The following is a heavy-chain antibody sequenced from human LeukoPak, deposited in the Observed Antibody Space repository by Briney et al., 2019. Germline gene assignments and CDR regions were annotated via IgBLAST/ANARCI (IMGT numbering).Heavy chain of an antibody. CDR2: VYYTGGA. CDR1: GGSISSYY. V-gene: IGHV4-59*01. CDR3: ASLPAAAWYFDL. Sequence: ASETLSLTCTVSGGSISSYYWNWIRQSPGKGLEWIGYVYYTGGANYNPSLNSRVTISVDTSKNQFSLKLSSVTAADTAIYYCASLPAAAWYFDLWGRGTLVTVSS. J-gene: IGHJ2*01. D-gene: IGHD6-13*01.